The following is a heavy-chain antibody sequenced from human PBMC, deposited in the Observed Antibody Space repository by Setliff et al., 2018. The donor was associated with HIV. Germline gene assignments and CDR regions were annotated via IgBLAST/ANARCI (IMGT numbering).Heavy chain of an antibody. CDR3: ARDAYSSPPN. CDR1: GYTFTDYY. J-gene: IGHJ4*02. D-gene: IGHD6-13*01. Sequence: ASVKVSCKASGYTFTDYYMHWVRQAPGQGLEWMGWISGYNGNTNFAQKLQGRVTMTTDTSTSTAYMELRSLRSDDTAVYYCARDAYSSPPNWGQGTLVTVSS. V-gene: IGHV1-18*04. CDR2: ISGYNGNT.